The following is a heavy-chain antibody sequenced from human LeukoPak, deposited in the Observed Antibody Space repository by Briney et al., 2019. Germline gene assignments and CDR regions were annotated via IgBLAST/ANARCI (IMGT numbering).Heavy chain of an antibody. Sequence: KSSETLSLTCAVYGGSFSGYYWSWIRQPPGKGLEWIGEINHSGSTNYNPSLKSRVTISVDTSKNQFSLKLSSVTAADTAVYYCARGTDFWGKFDPWGQGTLVTVSS. CDR2: INHSGST. D-gene: IGHD3-3*01. V-gene: IGHV4-34*01. CDR3: ARGTDFWGKFDP. J-gene: IGHJ5*02. CDR1: GGSFSGYY.